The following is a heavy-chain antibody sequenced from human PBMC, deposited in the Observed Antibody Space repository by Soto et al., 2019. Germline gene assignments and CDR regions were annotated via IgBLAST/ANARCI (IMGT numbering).Heavy chain of an antibody. V-gene: IGHV4-59*01. CDR3: ARDLAMVGAKTFAY. D-gene: IGHD1-26*01. J-gene: IGHJ4*02. CDR1: GGSISSYY. CDR2: IYYSGST. Sequence: SETLSLTCTVSGGSISSYYWSWIRQPPGKGLEWIGYIYYSGSTNYNPSLKSRVTISVDTSKNQFSLKLSSVTAADTAVYYCARDLAMVGAKTFAYWGQGKLVTVYS.